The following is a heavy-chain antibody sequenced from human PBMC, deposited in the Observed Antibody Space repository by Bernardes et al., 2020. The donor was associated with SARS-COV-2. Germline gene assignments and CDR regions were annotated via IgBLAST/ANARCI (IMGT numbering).Heavy chain of an antibody. Sequence: GGSLRLSCAASGFTFSSYGMHWVRQAPGKGPEWVAVISYDGSNKYYADSVKGRFTISRDNSINTLFLQMNSLRAEDTAVFYCARAEGGYSYGDYWGQGTLVTVSS. CDR1: GFTFSSYG. CDR2: ISYDGSNK. J-gene: IGHJ4*02. CDR3: ARAEGGYSYGDY. D-gene: IGHD5-18*01. V-gene: IGHV3-30*03.